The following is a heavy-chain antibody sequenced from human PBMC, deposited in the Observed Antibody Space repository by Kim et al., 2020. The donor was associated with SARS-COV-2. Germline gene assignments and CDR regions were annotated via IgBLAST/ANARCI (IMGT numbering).Heavy chain of an antibody. CDR3: ARDKCGGDCYSVYYYYMDV. Sequence: GGSLRLSCAASGFTFSSYGMHWVRQAPGKGLEWVAVIWYDGSNKYYADSVKGRFTISRDNSKNTLYLQMNSLRAEDTAVYYCARDKCGGDCYSVYYYYMDVWGKGTTVTVSS. CDR2: IWYDGSNK. V-gene: IGHV3-33*01. J-gene: IGHJ6*03. D-gene: IGHD2-21*01. CDR1: GFTFSSYG.